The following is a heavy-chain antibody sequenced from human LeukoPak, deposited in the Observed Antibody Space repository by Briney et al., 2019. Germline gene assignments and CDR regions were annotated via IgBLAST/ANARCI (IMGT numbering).Heavy chain of an antibody. D-gene: IGHD5-12*01. J-gene: IGHJ5*02. CDR3: AGASGDSGYYNWFDP. CDR2: INHSGST. V-gene: IGHV4-34*01. Sequence: SETLSLTCAVYGGSFSGYYWSWIRQPPGKGLEWIGEINHSGSTNYNPSLKSRVTISVDTSKNQFSLKLSSVTAADTAVYYCAGASGDSGYYNWFDPWGQGTLVTVSS. CDR1: GGSFSGYY.